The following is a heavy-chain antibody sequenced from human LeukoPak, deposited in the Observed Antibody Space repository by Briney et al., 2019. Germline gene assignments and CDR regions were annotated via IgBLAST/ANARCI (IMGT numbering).Heavy chain of an antibody. Sequence: GGSLRLSCEGSGFTFSNYWMSWVRQAPGKGLEWVANIQQHGSETYYGDSVKGRFTISRDNAKNSLYLQMNSLRAEDTAVYYCATYSSSNGREFQYWGQGALVTVSS. D-gene: IGHD2-2*01. CDR1: GFTFSNYW. CDR2: IQQHGSET. V-gene: IGHV3-7*01. CDR3: ATYSSSNGREFQY. J-gene: IGHJ1*01.